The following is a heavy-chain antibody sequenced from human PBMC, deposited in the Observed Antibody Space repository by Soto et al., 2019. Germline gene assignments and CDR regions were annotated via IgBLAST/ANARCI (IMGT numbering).Heavy chain of an antibody. CDR2: MHTGGNEK. D-gene: IGHD3-9*01. CDR1: GFTFSYYG. Sequence: QVQLVESGGGVVQPGGSLRLSCAASGFTFSYYGFHWVRQAPGKGLEWVAVMHTGGNEKYYVDSVKGRFTVSRDDSRKMVYLEMNGLRAEDTAEYFCARDADTTGHYSHFDLWGRGALVAVS. J-gene: IGHJ4*02. V-gene: IGHV3-33*08. CDR3: ARDADTTGHYSHFDL.